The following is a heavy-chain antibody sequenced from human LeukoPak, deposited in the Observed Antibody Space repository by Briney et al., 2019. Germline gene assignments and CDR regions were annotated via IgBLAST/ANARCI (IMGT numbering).Heavy chain of an antibody. Sequence: PGGSLRLSCAASGFTFSTYAMHWVRQAPGKGLEWVALISSDGSHKKSTDSVKGRFTISRDNSKNTLYLQMNSLRAEDTAVYYCVEGGAARFDYWGQGTLVAVSS. CDR2: ISSDGSHK. J-gene: IGHJ4*02. D-gene: IGHD5-18*01. V-gene: IGHV3-30*18. CDR3: VEGGAARFDY. CDR1: GFTFSTYA.